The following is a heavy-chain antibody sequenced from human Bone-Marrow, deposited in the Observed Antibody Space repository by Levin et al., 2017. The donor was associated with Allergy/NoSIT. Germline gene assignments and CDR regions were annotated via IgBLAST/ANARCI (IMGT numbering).Heavy chain of an antibody. CDR1: GFTFSNYG. J-gene: IGHJ4*02. CDR3: AKDPEWELLRFWFDY. CDR2: ISYHGNNK. V-gene: IGHV3-30*18. Sequence: GGSLRLSCAASGFTFSNYGMHWIRQAPGKGLEWVAVISYHGNNKYYADSVKGRFTISRDNSKNTLYLQMNSLRPEDTAVYYCAKDPEWELLRFWFDYWGQGALVTVSS. D-gene: IGHD1-26*01.